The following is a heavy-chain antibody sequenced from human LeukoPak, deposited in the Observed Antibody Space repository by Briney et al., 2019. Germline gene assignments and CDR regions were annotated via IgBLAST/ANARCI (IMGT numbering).Heavy chain of an antibody. CDR3: AAAGPAAPGMDYYYYGMDV. CDR2: IYYSGST. J-gene: IGHJ6*02. V-gene: IGHV4-59*08. Sequence: SETLSLTCTVSGGSISSYYWSWIRQPPGKGLEWIGYIYYSGSTNYNPSLKSRVTISVDTSKNQFSLKLSSVTAADTAVYYCAAAGPAAPGMDYYYYGMDVWGQGTTVTVSS. D-gene: IGHD2-2*01. CDR1: GGSISSYY.